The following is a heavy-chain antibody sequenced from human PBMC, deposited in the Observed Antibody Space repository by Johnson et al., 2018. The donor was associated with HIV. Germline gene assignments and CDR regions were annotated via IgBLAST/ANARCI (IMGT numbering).Heavy chain of an antibody. CDR1: GFTFSDYF. V-gene: IGHV3-11*04. Sequence: QVQLVESGGGLVKPGGSLRLSCAASGFTFSDYFMSWIRQAPGKGLEWVASISGSGSARYYADSVKGRFTISRDNARTSLYLQMNSLRAEDTAVYYCARAEGLTGRNAFDIWGQGTMVTVSS. CDR3: ARAEGLTGRNAFDI. CDR2: ISGSGSAR. J-gene: IGHJ3*02. D-gene: IGHD1-20*01.